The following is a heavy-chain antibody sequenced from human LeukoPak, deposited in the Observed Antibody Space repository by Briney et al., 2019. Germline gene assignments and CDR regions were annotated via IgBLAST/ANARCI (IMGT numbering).Heavy chain of an antibody. J-gene: IGHJ5*02. V-gene: IGHV1-2*02. CDR2: INPNNSAT. CDR1: GYTFTGNY. CDR3: VKEGLAAAGIRNWFDA. D-gene: IGHD6-13*01. Sequence: GASVKVSCKASGYTFTGNYMHWVRQAPGQGLEWMGWINPNNSATNYAQRFQGRVTMTRDTSISTAYMELSSLISDDTAVYYCVKEGLAAAGIRNWFDAWGQGTLVTVSS.